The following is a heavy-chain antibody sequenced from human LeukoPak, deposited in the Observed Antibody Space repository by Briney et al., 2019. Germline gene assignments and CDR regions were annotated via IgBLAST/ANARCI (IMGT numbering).Heavy chain of an antibody. D-gene: IGHD3-9*01. V-gene: IGHV7-4-1*02. Sequence: GASVKVSCKASGYTFTSYAMNWVRQAPGQGLEWMGWINTNTGNPTYAQGFTGRFVFSLDTSVSTAYLQISSLKAEDTAVYHCARVDFHYDILTGYYLNYFDYWGQGTLVTVSS. J-gene: IGHJ4*02. CDR2: INTNTGNP. CDR3: ARVDFHYDILTGYYLNYFDY. CDR1: GYTFTSYA.